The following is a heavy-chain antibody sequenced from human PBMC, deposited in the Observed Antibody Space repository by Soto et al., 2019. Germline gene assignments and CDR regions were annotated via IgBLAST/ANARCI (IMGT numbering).Heavy chain of an antibody. CDR1: GFTFSSYS. CDR3: ARDSPGRYCSSTSCPRMDV. D-gene: IGHD2-2*01. Sequence: EVQLVESGGGWVQPGGSLRLSGAAPGFTFSSYSMNWVRQAPGKGLEWVSYISNSSSTIDYADLVKGRFTISRDNAKNTLYLQMNSLRDEDTAVYYSARDSPGRYCSSTSCPRMDVWGQGTTVTVSS. J-gene: IGHJ6*02. CDR2: ISNSSSTI. V-gene: IGHV3-48*02.